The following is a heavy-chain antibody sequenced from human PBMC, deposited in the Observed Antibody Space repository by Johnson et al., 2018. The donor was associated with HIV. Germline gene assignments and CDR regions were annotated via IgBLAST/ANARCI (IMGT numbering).Heavy chain of an antibody. J-gene: IGHJ3*02. CDR3: ARAGVGAGAFDI. CDR1: GFTFSSYA. CDR2: ISGSGGRT. Sequence: VQLVESGGGLVQPGGSLRLSCAASGFTFSSYAINWVRQAPGKGLEWVSCISGSGGRTYYADSVKGRFTISRDNSKNTLYLHMNSLSAGDTAVYYCARAGVGAGAFDIWGQGTMVTVSS. D-gene: IGHD1-26*01. V-gene: IGHV3-23*04.